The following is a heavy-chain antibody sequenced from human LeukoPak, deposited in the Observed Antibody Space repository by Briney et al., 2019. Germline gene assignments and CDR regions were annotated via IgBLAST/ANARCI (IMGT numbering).Heavy chain of an antibody. CDR2: IYSGGST. Sequence: GGTLRLSCAASGFTVSSNYMSWVRQAPGKGLEWVSVIYSGGSTYYADSVKGRFTISRGNSKNTLYLQMNSLRAEDTAVFYYARGARKSDDYGGFFDYWGQGTLVTVSS. V-gene: IGHV3-53*05. D-gene: IGHD4-23*01. CDR3: ARGARKSDDYGGFFDY. J-gene: IGHJ4*02. CDR1: GFTVSSNY.